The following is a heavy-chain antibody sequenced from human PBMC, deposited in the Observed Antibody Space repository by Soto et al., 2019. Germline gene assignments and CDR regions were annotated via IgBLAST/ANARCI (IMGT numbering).Heavy chain of an antibody. D-gene: IGHD3-3*01. J-gene: IGHJ4*02. Sequence: ASVKVSCKASGYTFTSYNINWARQAPGQGLEWVAGSTSNSGNSDYAQKFQGRLTVTRDTSISTAYMELSSLRSDDTAVYYCVLLGVFDYWRPGTLVTVSS. CDR1: GYTFTSYN. CDR2: STSNSGNS. CDR3: VLLGVFDY. V-gene: IGHV1-8*01.